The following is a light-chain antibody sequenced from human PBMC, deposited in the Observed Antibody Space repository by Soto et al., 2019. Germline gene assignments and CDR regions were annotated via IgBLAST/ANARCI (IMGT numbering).Light chain of an antibody. J-gene: IGKJ4*01. Sequence: IVLTQSPGTLSLSPGERATLSCRASQSVTSNYLAWYQQKPGQAPRLLIYGASSRATGIPDRFSGSGSGTDFTLTISRLEPEDFAVYYCQQYGSSPFTFGGGTKVDIK. CDR1: QSVTSNY. V-gene: IGKV3-20*01. CDR2: GAS. CDR3: QQYGSSPFT.